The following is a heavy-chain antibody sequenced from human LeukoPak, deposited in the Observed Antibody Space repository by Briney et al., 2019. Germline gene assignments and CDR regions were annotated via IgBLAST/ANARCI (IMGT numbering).Heavy chain of an antibody. J-gene: IGHJ6*03. V-gene: IGHV4-39*01. CDR3: ARRVGPNYYYYYMDV. Sequence: SETLSLTCTVSGGSISSSSYYWGWIRQPPGKGLEWIGSIYYSGSTYYNPSLKSRVTISVDTSKNQSSLKLSSVTAADTAVYYCARRVGPNYYYYYMDVWGKGTTVTVSS. CDR2: IYYSGST. CDR1: GGSISSSSYY. D-gene: IGHD1-26*01.